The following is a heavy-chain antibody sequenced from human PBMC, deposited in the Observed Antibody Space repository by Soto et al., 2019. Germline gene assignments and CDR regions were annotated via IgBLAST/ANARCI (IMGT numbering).Heavy chain of an antibody. CDR2: IYYSGST. CDR1: GGSISRGGYY. CDR3: ASTRDDWLRALAY. D-gene: IGHD3-9*01. V-gene: IGHV4-31*03. J-gene: IGHJ4*02. Sequence: SETLSLTCTVSGGSISRGGYYWSWIRQHPGKGLEWIGYIYYSGSTYYNPSLKSRVTISVDTSKNQFSLKLSSVTAADTAVYYCASTRDDWLRALAYWGQGTLVPVSS.